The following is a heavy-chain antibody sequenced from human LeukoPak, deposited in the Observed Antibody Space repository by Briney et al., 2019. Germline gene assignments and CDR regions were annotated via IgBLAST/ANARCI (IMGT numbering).Heavy chain of an antibody. Sequence: PGGSLRLSCAASGFTFSSYSMNWVRQAPGKGLEWVSSISSSSSYIYYADSVKGRFTISRDNAKNSLYLQMNSLRAEDTAVYYCARGHRYYSSSGSYLRRDSWFDPWGQGTLVTVSS. J-gene: IGHJ5*02. CDR1: GFTFSSYS. CDR3: ARGHRYYSSSGSYLRRDSWFDP. D-gene: IGHD3-10*01. V-gene: IGHV3-21*01. CDR2: ISSSSSYI.